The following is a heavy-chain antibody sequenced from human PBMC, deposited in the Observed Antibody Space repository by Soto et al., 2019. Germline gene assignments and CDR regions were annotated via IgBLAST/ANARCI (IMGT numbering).Heavy chain of an antibody. CDR1: GYTFTSYY. D-gene: IGHD2-21*02. J-gene: IGHJ4*02. CDR3: VRTQHREASVTAHLEY. V-gene: IGHV1-46*03. CDR2: INPSGSST. Sequence: ASVKVSCKASGYTFTSYYMHWVRQAPGQGLERMGIINPSGSSTSYAQKFKGRVTMTRDTSTSTVYMELCSLRSEDSAVYYCVRTQHREASVTAHLEYWGQGTLVTVSS.